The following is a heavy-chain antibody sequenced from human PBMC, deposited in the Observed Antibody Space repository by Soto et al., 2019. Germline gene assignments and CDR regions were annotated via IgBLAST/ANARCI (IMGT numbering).Heavy chain of an antibody. Sequence: PGGSQRLSSTASGFTFGDYAMGWVRQATGKGLEWVGFIRSKTHGGTAEYGASVKGRFTISRDDSSSITYLQSNSLNTEDTAVYYCTRGELRFLEKYYYYMDVWGKGTTVTVSS. CDR3: TRGELRFLEKYYYYMDV. CDR2: IRSKTHGGTA. J-gene: IGHJ6*04. V-gene: IGHV3-49*04. D-gene: IGHD3-3*01. CDR1: GFTFGDYA.